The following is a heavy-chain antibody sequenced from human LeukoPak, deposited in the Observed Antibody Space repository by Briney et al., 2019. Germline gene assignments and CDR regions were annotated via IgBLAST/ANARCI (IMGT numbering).Heavy chain of an antibody. V-gene: IGHV3-30*18. CDR3: ANQYRSSTSCYERAYGY. D-gene: IGHD2-2*01. J-gene: IGHJ4*02. Sequence: PGGSLRLSCAASGFTFSSYGMHWVRQAPGKGLEWVAVISYDGSNKYYADSVKGRFTISRDNSKNTLYLQMNSLRAEDTAVYYCANQYRSSTSCYERAYGYWGQGTLVTVSS. CDR2: ISYDGSNK. CDR1: GFTFSSYG.